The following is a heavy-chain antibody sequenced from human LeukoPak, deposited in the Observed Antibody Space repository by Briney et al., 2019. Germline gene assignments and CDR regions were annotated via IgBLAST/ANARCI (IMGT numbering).Heavy chain of an antibody. D-gene: IGHD3-3*01. Sequence: ASVNVSCKASGYTFTGYYMHWVRQAPGQGLEWMGWINPNSGGTNYAQKLQGRVTMTRDRSISTAYMELSRLRSDDPAVYYCARLTIFGGVTRYYFDYWGQGTLVTVSS. CDR3: ARLTIFGGVTRYYFDY. CDR1: GYTFTGYY. V-gene: IGHV1-2*02. CDR2: INPNSGGT. J-gene: IGHJ4*02.